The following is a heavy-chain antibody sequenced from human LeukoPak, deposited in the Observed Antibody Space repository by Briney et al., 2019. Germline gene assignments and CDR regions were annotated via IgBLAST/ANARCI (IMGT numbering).Heavy chain of an antibody. CDR1: GYTFTGYY. J-gene: IGHJ4*02. Sequence: ASVKVSCKASGYTFTGYYMHWVRQAPGQGLEWMGWINPNSGGTNYAQKFQGWVTMTRDTSISTAYMELSRLRSDDTAVYYCARGPSIAVAGTDFDYWGQGTLVTASS. V-gene: IGHV1-2*04. CDR2: INPNSGGT. D-gene: IGHD6-19*01. CDR3: ARGPSIAVAGTDFDY.